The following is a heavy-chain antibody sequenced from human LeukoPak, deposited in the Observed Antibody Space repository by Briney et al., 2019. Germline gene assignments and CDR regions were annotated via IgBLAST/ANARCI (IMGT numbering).Heavy chain of an antibody. CDR2: IYYSGST. D-gene: IGHD6-19*01. CDR3: ARDTISGYSSGWYGFSY. J-gene: IGHJ4*02. V-gene: IGHV4-59*01. Sequence: PSETLSLTCTVSGGSISSYYWSWIRQPPGKGLEWTGYIYYSGSTNYNPSLKSRVTISVDTSKNQFSLKLSSVTAADTAVYYCARDTISGYSSGWYGFSYWGQGTLVTVSS. CDR1: GGSISSYY.